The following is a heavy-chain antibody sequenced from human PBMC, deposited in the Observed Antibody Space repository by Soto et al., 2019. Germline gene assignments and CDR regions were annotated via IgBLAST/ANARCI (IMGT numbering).Heavy chain of an antibody. CDR1: GGSISSYY. V-gene: IGHV4-59*01. J-gene: IGHJ6*02. CDR3: AGIAARPRYYYYGMDV. CDR2: IYYSGST. Sequence: TSETLSLTCTVSGGSISSYYWSWIRQPPGKGLEWIGYIYYSGSTNYNPSLKSRVTISVDTSKNQFSLKLSSVTAADTAVYYCAGIAARPRYYYYGMDVWGQGTTVTVSS. D-gene: IGHD6-6*01.